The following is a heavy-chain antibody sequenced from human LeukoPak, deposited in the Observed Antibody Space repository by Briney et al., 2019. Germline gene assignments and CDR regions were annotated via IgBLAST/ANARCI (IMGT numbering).Heavy chain of an antibody. CDR2: INWSGGST. CDR1: GFAFDEHG. D-gene: IGHD2-2*01. V-gene: IGHV3-20*04. Sequence: GGSLRLSCTASGFAFDEHGMSWVRQVPGKGLEWVSGINWSGGSTGYADPLRGRFTISRDNAKNSLYLQMDSLRAEDTALYYCARAPITSPFYFDYWGQGTLVTASS. CDR3: ARAPITSPFYFDY. J-gene: IGHJ4*02.